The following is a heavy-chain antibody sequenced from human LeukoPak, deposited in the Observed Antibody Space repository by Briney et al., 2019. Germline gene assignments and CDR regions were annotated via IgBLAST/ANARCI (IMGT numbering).Heavy chain of an antibody. Sequence: ASVKVSCKASGYTFAGYYMHWVRQAPGQGLEWMGWINPNSGGTNYARKFQGRVTMTRDTSISTAYMELSRLRSDDTAVYYCARDRSTVVTLLDYWGQGTLVTVSS. CDR2: INPNSGGT. CDR1: GYTFAGYY. D-gene: IGHD4-23*01. CDR3: ARDRSTVVTLLDY. J-gene: IGHJ4*02. V-gene: IGHV1-2*02.